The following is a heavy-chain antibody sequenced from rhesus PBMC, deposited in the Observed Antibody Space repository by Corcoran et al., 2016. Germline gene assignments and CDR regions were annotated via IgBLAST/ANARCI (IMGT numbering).Heavy chain of an antibody. D-gene: IGHD2-39*01. CDR1: GYTFTDYY. V-gene: IGHV1S2*01. J-gene: IGHJ4*01. Sequence: QVQPVQSGAEVKKPGSSVKVSCKASGYTFTDYYIHWVRQSPRQRLEWLGWINPNNGNTRYAQKFQGRVTMTRDTSTTTVYMELSSLRSEDTAVYYCARVDPSAYVYFDFWGQGVLVTVSS. CDR2: INPNNGNT. CDR3: ARVDPSAYVYFDF.